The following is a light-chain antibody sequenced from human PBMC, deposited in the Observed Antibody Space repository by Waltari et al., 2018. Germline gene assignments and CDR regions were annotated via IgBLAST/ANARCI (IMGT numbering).Light chain of an antibody. CDR1: QDINNH. J-gene: IGKJ4*01. CDR3: QQFNTYPPLT. V-gene: IGKV1-9*01. Sequence: YLTQSPPFLSASVGDRVTITCRASQDINNHLAWYQQKPGKAPKLLIYRASTLHSGVPSRFSGSGSGTEFTLRISSLQPEDFATYYCQQFNTYPPLTFGGGTKVEIK. CDR2: RAS.